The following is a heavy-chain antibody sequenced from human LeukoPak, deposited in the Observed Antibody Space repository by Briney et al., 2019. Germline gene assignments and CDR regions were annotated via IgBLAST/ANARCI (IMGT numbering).Heavy chain of an antibody. CDR3: ARATVGYYYDSSRYPTAPYYFDY. CDR2: IIPIFGTA. V-gene: IGHV1-69*05. Sequence: SVKVSCKASGGTFSSYAINWVRQAPGQGLEWMGRIIPIFGTANYAQKFQGRVTITTDESTSTAYMELRSLRSEDTAVYYCARATVGYYYDSSRYPTAPYYFDYWGQGTLVTVSS. D-gene: IGHD3-22*01. CDR1: GGTFSSYA. J-gene: IGHJ4*02.